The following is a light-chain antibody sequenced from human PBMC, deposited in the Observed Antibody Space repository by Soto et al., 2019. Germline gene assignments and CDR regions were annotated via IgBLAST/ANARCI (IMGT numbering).Light chain of an antibody. J-gene: IGLJ3*02. CDR2: EVS. CDR3: CSYAGSVKAV. CDR1: SSDIGSYNL. V-gene: IGLV2-23*02. Sequence: QSALTQPASVSGSLGQSISISCTGTSSDIGSYNLVSWYQQYPGKAPKLMILEVSERPSGVSNGFSGSKSGDTASLTISGLQAEDEADYYCCSYAGSVKAVFGGGTKLTVL.